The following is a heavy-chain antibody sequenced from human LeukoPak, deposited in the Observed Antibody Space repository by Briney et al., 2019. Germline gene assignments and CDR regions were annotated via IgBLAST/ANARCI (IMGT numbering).Heavy chain of an antibody. CDR2: IIPIFGTA. CDR1: GGTFSSYA. J-gene: IGHJ6*03. CDR3: ASHGAYDFWSGYPYYYYYYMDV. V-gene: IGHV1-69*01. Sequence: ASVKVSCKASGGTFSSYAISWVRQAPGQGLEWTGGIIPIFGTANYAQKFQGRVTITADESTSTAYMELSSLRSEDTAVYYCASHGAYDFWSGYPYYYYYYMDVWGKGTTVTVSS. D-gene: IGHD3-3*01.